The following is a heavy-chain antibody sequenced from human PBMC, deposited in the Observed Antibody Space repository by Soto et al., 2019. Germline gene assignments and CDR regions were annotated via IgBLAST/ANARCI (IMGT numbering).Heavy chain of an antibody. V-gene: IGHV4-61*01. CDR1: GGSVSSGSYY. CDR2: IYYSGST. Sequence: LSLTWTVSGGSVSSGSYYWSWIRQPPGKGLEWIGYIYYSGSTNYNPSLKSRVTISVDTSKNQFSLKLSSVTAADTAVYYCARSPNIVVVPAASWFDPWGQGTLVTVSS. D-gene: IGHD2-2*01. J-gene: IGHJ5*02. CDR3: ARSPNIVVVPAASWFDP.